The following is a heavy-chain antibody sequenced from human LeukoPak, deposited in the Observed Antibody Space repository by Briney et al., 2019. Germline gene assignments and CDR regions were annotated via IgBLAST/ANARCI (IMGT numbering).Heavy chain of an antibody. J-gene: IGHJ3*02. CDR3: AEGGGSNAFDI. D-gene: IGHD1-26*01. V-gene: IGHV3-21*04. CDR2: ICSTSRCI. CDR1: GFTFSSYS. Sequence: GGSLRLSCAASGFTFSSYSMNWVRQAPGKGLEWVSSICSTSRCIFYADSVKGRFTISRDDSKNTLYLQMNSLRAEDAALYYCAEGGGSNAFDIWGQGTMVTVSS.